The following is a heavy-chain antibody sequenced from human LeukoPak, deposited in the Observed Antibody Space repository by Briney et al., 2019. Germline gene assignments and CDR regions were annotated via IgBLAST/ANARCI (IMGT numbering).Heavy chain of an antibody. CDR1: GFTFSSYA. Sequence: GGSLRLSCAASGFTFSSYAMSWVRQAPGKGLEWVLAISGSGGSTYYADSVKGRFTISRDNSKNTLYLQMNSLRAEDTAVYYCAKGIWFGESYNWFDPWGQGTLVTVSS. V-gene: IGHV3-23*01. J-gene: IGHJ5*02. CDR3: AKGIWFGESYNWFDP. D-gene: IGHD3-10*01. CDR2: ISGSGGST.